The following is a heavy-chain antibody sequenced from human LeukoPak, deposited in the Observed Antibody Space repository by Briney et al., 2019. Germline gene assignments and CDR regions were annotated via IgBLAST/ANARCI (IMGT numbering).Heavy chain of an antibody. J-gene: IGHJ4*02. CDR3: ARLMPPVDRSRTSCFGFDY. CDR1: GFTFSSYA. Sequence: PGGSLRLSCTASGFTFSSYAMSWVRQAPGKGLEWVSAVTSSGGNTYYAGSVKGRFTISRDNSKDTLYLQMNSLRAEDAAVYYCARLMPPVDRSRTSCFGFDYWGQGTLVTVSS. V-gene: IGHV3-23*01. CDR2: VTSSGGNT. D-gene: IGHD2-2*01.